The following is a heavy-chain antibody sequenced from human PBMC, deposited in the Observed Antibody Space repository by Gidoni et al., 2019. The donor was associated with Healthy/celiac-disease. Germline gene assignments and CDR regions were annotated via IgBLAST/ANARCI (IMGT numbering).Heavy chain of an antibody. J-gene: IGHJ4*02. D-gene: IGHD3-22*01. CDR3: ARRYYYDSSGSPDDY. Sequence: EVQLVESGGGLVQPGGSLRLSCAASGFTFTSYAMGWVHQTQGKGLDWVSAISGSGGSTYYADSVKGRCTISRDNSKNTLYLQMNSLRAEDTAVYYCARRYYYDSSGSPDDYWGQGTLVTVSS. CDR2: ISGSGGST. CDR1: GFTFTSYA. V-gene: IGHV3-23*04.